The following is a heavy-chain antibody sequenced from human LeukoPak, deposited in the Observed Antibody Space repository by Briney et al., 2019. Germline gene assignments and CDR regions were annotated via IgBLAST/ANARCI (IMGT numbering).Heavy chain of an antibody. CDR3: AMGGYSYGFRGGRFDY. V-gene: IGHV3-48*03. CDR1: GFTFSSYE. D-gene: IGHD5-18*01. CDR2: ISSSGSTI. Sequence: GGSLRLSCAASGFTFSSYEMNWVRQAPGQGLKWVSYISSSGSTIYYADSVKGRFTISRDNAKNSLYLQMNSLRAEDTAVYYCAMGGYSYGFRGGRFDYWGQGTLVTVSS. J-gene: IGHJ4*02.